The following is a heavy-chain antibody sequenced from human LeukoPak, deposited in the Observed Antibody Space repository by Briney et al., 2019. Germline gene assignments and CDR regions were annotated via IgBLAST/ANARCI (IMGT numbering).Heavy chain of an antibody. CDR2: IFHSGST. D-gene: IGHD3-22*01. CDR1: GGSVSSGGIS. J-gene: IGHJ4*02. V-gene: IGHV4-30-2*06. CDR3: AREGSSGSFDY. Sequence: PSETLSLTCAVSGGSVSSGGISWTWIRQSPGMGLGWIGYIFHSGSTYYNPSLKSRVTISVDKSKNQFSLKLSSVTAADTAVYYCAREGSSGSFDYWGQGTLVTVSS.